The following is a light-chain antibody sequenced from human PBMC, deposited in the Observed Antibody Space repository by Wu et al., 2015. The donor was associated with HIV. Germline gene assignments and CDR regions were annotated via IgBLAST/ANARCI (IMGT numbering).Light chain of an antibody. J-gene: IGKJ4*01. CDR3: QRYGTSXL. Sequence: PGTRATLSCQGQSNISGNFVAWYQXKPGQAPRLLIYGASTRATGIPHRFSGSGSGTDFTLTISSLEPEDFAVYYCQRYGTSXLFGGGTRVDVK. CDR1: NISGNF. CDR2: GAS. V-gene: IGKV3-20*01.